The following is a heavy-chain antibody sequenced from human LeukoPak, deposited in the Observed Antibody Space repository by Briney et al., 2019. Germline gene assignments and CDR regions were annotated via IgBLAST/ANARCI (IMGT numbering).Heavy chain of an antibody. V-gene: IGHV1-2*02. CDR2: INPNSGGK. CDR3: ERVPRGPKYYFDY. D-gene: IGHD3-10*01. Sequence: ASVTVSFRASGYTFTVYYMHWVRQAPGQGGEGMGWINPNSGGKNYTQKFQGRVTITRDRAISTAYMEVRRRRSDEKGVDEWERVPRGPKYYFDYWGQGTLVTVSS. J-gene: IGHJ4*02. CDR1: GYTFTVYY.